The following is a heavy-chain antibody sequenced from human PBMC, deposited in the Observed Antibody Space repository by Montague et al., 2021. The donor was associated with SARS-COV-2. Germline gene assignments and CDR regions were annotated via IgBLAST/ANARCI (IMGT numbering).Heavy chain of an antibody. CDR3: ARARGGEGIAVRTFDS. V-gene: IGHV4-61*09. D-gene: IGHD6-19*01. Sequence: TLSLTCTVSGGSISKGSYYWTWIRQPAGAGLEWIGHIYTSGSTKYNPSLKSRVTVSVDTSHNQLSLKLSSVSAADTAVYYCARARGGEGIAVRTFDSWGQGTLVSVSS. J-gene: IGHJ4*02. CDR1: GGSISKGSYY. CDR2: IYTSGST.